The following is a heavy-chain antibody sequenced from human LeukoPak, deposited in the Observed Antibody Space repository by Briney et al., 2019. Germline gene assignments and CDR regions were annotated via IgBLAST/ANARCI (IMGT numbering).Heavy chain of an antibody. CDR3: ARAGLWFGGRNWFDP. Sequence: PSETLSLTRAVYGGSFSDNFWSWIRQSPGKGLEWIGEINHRGSTTYNPSLMSRVTISVDTSKNQFSLRLSSVTTADTAVYYCARAGLWFGGRNWFDPWGQGTLVTVSS. J-gene: IGHJ5*02. CDR2: INHRGST. D-gene: IGHD3-10*01. V-gene: IGHV4-34*01. CDR1: GGSFSDNF.